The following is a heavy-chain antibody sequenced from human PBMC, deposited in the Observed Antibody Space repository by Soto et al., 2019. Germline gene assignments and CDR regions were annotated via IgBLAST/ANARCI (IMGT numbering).Heavy chain of an antibody. CDR3: ARHWHGDYMEADAFDI. CDR1: GYSFTTYW. J-gene: IGHJ3*02. V-gene: IGHV5-10-1*01. CDR2: IDTSDSYT. D-gene: IGHD4-17*01. Sequence: GRSPKIFCKGSGYSFTTYWISWVLQMPGIGLECMGRIDTSDSYTNYSPSFQGHVTISADKSISTAYLQWSRLKAWETDMYYCARHWHGDYMEADAFDIWGQGRMVTVSS.